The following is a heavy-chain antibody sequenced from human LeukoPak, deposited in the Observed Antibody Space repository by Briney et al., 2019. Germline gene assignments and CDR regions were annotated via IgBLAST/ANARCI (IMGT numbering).Heavy chain of an antibody. CDR1: GFTFSSYS. V-gene: IGHV3-64*02. Sequence: GGSLRLSCAASGFTFSSYSMHWVRQAPGKGLEYVSAISTNGGNTYYADSVKGRFAISRDNSKNTLYLQMGSLRAEDTAVYYCAKSRHPYNWNDGAFFDYWGQGTLVTVSS. CDR3: AKSRHPYNWNDGAFFDY. CDR2: ISTNGGNT. D-gene: IGHD1-20*01. J-gene: IGHJ4*02.